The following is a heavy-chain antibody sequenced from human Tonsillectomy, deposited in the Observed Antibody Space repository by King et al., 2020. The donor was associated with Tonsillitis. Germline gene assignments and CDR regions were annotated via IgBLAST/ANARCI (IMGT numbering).Heavy chain of an antibody. Sequence: MQLQESGPGLVKPSGTLSLTCTVSGGSISNFYWSWIRQPPGKGLEWIGYIYYSGNTNYNPSLKSRVTISVDTSKNQFSLKLSSVTAADTAVFYCARVEGSPMFTESPLTWYFDLWGRGTLVTVSS. D-gene: IGHD5-18*01. CDR3: ARVEGSPMFTESPLTWYFDL. CDR1: GGSISNFY. V-gene: IGHV4-59*01. CDR2: IYYSGNT. J-gene: IGHJ2*01.